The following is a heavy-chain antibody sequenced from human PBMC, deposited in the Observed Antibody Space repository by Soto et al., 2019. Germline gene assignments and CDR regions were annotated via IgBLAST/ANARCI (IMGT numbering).Heavy chain of an antibody. V-gene: IGHV3-23*01. CDR3: AKGYYSGYDLAYFDY. Sequence: GGSLRLSCAASGLSFDDYAMTWVRQATGKGLEWVSAISGSGDNTYYADSVKGRFTISRDNSRNTLYLQLNTLRAEYTALYYCAKGYYSGYDLAYFDYWGQGTLVTVSS. CDR2: ISGSGDNT. D-gene: IGHD5-12*01. J-gene: IGHJ4*02. CDR1: GLSFDDYA.